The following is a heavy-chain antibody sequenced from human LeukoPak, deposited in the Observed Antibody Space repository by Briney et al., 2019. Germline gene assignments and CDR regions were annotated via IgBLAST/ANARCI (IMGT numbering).Heavy chain of an antibody. CDR1: GFTVSSNY. CDR2: IYSGGST. D-gene: IGHD4-11*01. J-gene: IGHJ3*02. Sequence: GGSLRLSSAASGFTVSSNYMSWVRQAPGKGLEWVSVIYSGGSTYYADSVKGRFTISRDNSKNTLYLQMNSLRAEDTAVYYCARTVTTKAFDIWGQGTMVTVSS. CDR3: ARTVTTKAFDI. V-gene: IGHV3-66*02.